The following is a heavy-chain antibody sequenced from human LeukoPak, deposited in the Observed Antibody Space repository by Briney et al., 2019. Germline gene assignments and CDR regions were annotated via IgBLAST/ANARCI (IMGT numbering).Heavy chain of an antibody. CDR3: ARWLQSSRPSFDY. CDR1: GGSISSGGYY. D-gene: IGHD5-24*01. CDR2: IYYSGST. J-gene: IGHJ4*02. Sequence: SETLSLTCTVSGGSISSGGYYWRWIRQHPGKGLEWIGYIYYSGSTYYNPSLKSRVTISVDTSKNQFSLKLSSVTAADTAVYYCARWLQSSRPSFDYWGQGTLVAVSS. V-gene: IGHV4-31*03.